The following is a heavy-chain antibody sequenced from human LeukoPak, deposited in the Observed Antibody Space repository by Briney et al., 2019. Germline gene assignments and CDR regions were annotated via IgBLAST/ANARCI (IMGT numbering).Heavy chain of an antibody. J-gene: IGHJ4*02. Sequence: SETPSLTCAVYGGSFSGYYWSWIRQPPGKGLEWIGEINHSGSTNYNPSLKSRVTISVDTSKNQFSLKLSSVTAADTAVYYCARAGGTRDYWGQGTLVTVSS. CDR2: INHSGST. D-gene: IGHD3-16*01. CDR3: ARAGGTRDY. V-gene: IGHV4-34*01. CDR1: GGSFSGYY.